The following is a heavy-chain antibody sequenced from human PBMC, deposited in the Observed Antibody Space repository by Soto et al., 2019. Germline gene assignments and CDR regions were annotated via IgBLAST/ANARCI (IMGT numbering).Heavy chain of an antibody. CDR3: SGAGVVVPAKGSILDGMDV. Sequence: SETLSLTCTVSGGSISSGGYYWSWIRQHPGKGLEWIGYIYYSGSTYYNPSLKSRVTISVDTSKNQFSLKLSSVTAADTAMYYCSGAGVVVPAKGSILDGMDVWGQGTTVTVSS. V-gene: IGHV4-31*03. J-gene: IGHJ6*01. CDR2: IYYSGST. CDR1: GGSISSGGYY. D-gene: IGHD2-2*01.